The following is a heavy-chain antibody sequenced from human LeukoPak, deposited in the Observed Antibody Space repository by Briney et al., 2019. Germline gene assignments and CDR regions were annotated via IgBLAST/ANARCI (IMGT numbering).Heavy chain of an antibody. CDR1: GFTFSSYW. CDR2: INGDGSST. CDR3: ARRLEYSGSKGVFDY. V-gene: IGHV3-74*01. J-gene: IGHJ4*02. Sequence: GGSLRLSCAASGFTFSSYWMHWVRQAPGKGLVWVSRINGDGSSTSYADSVKGRFTISRDNAKNTLDLQMNSLRAEDTAVYYCARRLEYSGSKGVFDYWGQGTLVTVSS. D-gene: IGHD1-26*01.